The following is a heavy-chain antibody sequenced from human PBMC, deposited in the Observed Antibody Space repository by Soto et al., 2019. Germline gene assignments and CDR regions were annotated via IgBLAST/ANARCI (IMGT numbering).Heavy chain of an antibody. D-gene: IGHD5-12*01. CDR3: ARGGGRGYDIYGMDV. Sequence: QVQLVESGGGVVQPGRSLRLSCAASGFTFSSYAMHWVRQAPGKGLEWVAVISYDGSNKYYADSVKGRFTISRDNFKNTLYLQMNSLRAEDTAVYYCARGGGRGYDIYGMDVWGQGTTVTVSS. CDR1: GFTFSSYA. J-gene: IGHJ6*02. V-gene: IGHV3-30-3*01. CDR2: ISYDGSNK.